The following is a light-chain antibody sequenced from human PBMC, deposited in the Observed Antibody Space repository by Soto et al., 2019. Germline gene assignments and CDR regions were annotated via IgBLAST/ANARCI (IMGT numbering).Light chain of an antibody. Sequence: DIQMTQSPSSLSASVGDRVTITCRASQTISSSLNWYQQKPVKAHDLLIYAASNLQSGVPSRFSGSGSGSDFTLTISSLQPEDFATYYCQQSYSSPQMYTFGQGTRLEIK. CDR3: QQSYSSPQMYT. CDR1: QTISSS. J-gene: IGKJ2*01. CDR2: AAS. V-gene: IGKV1-39*01.